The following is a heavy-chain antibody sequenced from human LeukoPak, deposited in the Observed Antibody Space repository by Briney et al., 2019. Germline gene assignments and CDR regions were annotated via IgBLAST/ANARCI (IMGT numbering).Heavy chain of an antibody. J-gene: IGHJ4*02. CDR2: INHSGSA. CDR3: ARTSRLGYFDY. Sequence: SETLSLTCAVYGGSFSRYYWTWIRQPPGKGLEWIGEINHSGSANYNPSLKSRVTISVDTSKNQFSLKLSSVTAADTAVYYCARTSRLGYFDYWGQGTLVTVSS. V-gene: IGHV4-34*01. CDR1: GGSFSRYY. D-gene: IGHD2-2*01.